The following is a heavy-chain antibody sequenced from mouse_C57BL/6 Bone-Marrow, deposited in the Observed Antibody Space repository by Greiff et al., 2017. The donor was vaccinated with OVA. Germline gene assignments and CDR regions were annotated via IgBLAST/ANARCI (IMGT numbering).Heavy chain of an antibody. V-gene: IGHV1-54*01. CDR3: ARSDGDGYYGGYFDV. J-gene: IGHJ1*03. Sequence: QVQLQQSGAELVRPGTSVKVSCKASGYAFTNYLIEWVKQRPGQGLEWIGVINPGSGGTNYNEKFKGKATLTADKSSSTAYMQLSSLTSEDSAVYFCARSDGDGYYGGYFDVWGTGTTVTVSS. CDR1: GYAFTNYL. D-gene: IGHD2-3*01. CDR2: INPGSGGT.